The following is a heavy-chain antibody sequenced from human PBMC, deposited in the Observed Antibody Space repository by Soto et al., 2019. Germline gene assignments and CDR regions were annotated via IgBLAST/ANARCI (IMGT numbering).Heavy chain of an antibody. V-gene: IGHV3-7*01. CDR3: ARTSYDFWSGSTNDY. CDR2: IKQDGSEK. CDR1: GFTFSSYW. D-gene: IGHD3-3*01. J-gene: IGHJ4*02. Sequence: GGSLRLSCAASGFTFSSYWMSWVRQAPGKGLEWVANIKQDGSEKYYVDSVKGRFTISRDNAKNSLYLQMNSLRAEDTAVYYCARTSYDFWSGSTNDYWGQGTLVTVSS.